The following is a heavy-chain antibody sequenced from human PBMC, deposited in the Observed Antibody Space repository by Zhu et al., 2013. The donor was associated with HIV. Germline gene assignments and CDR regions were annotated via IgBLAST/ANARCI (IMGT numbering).Heavy chain of an antibody. V-gene: IGHV1-2*02. J-gene: IGHJ4*02. CDR2: VNPNSGGT. Sequence: QVQLVQSGAEAKTFGAAVKVSCKASGYTFSDYYIHWVRQAPGQGLEWMGYVNPNSGGTNFARKFQGRVTMTRDTSISTAYMEVTSLNSDDTAVYYCVMTRGGFDFWGQGTLVTVSS. CDR3: VMTRGGFDF. CDR1: GYTFSDYY. D-gene: IGHD2-15*01.